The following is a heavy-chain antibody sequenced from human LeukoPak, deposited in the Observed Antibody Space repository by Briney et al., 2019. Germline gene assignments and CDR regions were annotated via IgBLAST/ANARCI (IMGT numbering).Heavy chain of an antibody. CDR1: GFTFTSYA. D-gene: IGHD6-19*01. CDR3: AREAGHGTDRGYFDF. V-gene: IGHV3-23*01. CDR2: ISGSGVST. J-gene: IGHJ4*02. Sequence: GGSLRLSCAASGFTFTSYAMNWVRQAPGKGLEWVSAISGSGVSTFYADSVKGRFAISRDNSKDTLYLQMNSLRAEDTAVYYCAREAGHGTDRGYFDFWGQGTLVTVSS.